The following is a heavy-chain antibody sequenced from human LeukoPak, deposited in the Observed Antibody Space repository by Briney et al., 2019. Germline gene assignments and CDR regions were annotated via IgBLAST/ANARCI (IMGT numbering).Heavy chain of an antibody. V-gene: IGHV4-30-4*01. CDR3: ASYGDYLNSPAFDY. D-gene: IGHD4-17*01. Sequence: PSQTLSLTCTVSGGSISSGDYYWSWIRQPPGKGLEWIGYIYYSGSTYYSPSLKSRVTISVDTSKNQFSLKLSSVTAADTAVYYCASYGDYLNSPAFDYWGQGTLVTVSS. CDR1: GGSISSGDYY. CDR2: IYYSGST. J-gene: IGHJ4*02.